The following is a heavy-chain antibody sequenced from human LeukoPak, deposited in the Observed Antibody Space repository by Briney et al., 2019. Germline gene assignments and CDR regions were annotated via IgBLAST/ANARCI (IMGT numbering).Heavy chain of an antibody. CDR3: ARGGIYSSSWYGFTDAFDI. Sequence: ASVKVSCKASGYTFTSYGISWVRQAPGQGLEWMGWINPNSGGTNYAQKFQGWVTMTRDTSISTAYMELSRLRSDDTAVYYCARGGIYSSSWYGFTDAFDIWGQGTIVTVSS. V-gene: IGHV1-2*04. CDR2: INPNSGGT. D-gene: IGHD6-13*01. J-gene: IGHJ3*02. CDR1: GYTFTSYG.